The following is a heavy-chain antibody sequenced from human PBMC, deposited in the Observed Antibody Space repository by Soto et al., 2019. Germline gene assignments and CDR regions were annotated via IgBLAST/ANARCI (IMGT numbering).Heavy chain of an antibody. CDR1: GYIFTRFY. Sequence: QVQLEQSGAEVKKPGASVDVSCKASGYIFTRFYIHWVRQAPGQGLEWMGTLNPSAGGTYYAPKFQGRLTMTRDTSTSTVHIHLSSLRSDDTAVYYCARGGDSSVYYLLGAPDMWGQGTTVAIS. D-gene: IGHD3-22*01. J-gene: IGHJ3*02. CDR3: ARGGDSSVYYLLGAPDM. CDR2: LNPSAGGT. V-gene: IGHV1-46*01.